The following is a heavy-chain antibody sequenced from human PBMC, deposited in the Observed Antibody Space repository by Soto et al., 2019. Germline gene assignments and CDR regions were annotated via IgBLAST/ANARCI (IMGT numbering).Heavy chain of an antibody. D-gene: IGHD1-7*01. CDR1: GFTFSDYD. V-gene: IGHV3-11*05. J-gene: IGHJ4*02. CDR3: ARVTGTYQFDY. CDR2: ITSSSSYT. Sequence: GGSLRLSCAASGFTFSDYDMSWIRQAPGKGLEWVSYITSSSSYTNYADSVKGRFTISRDNARNSLYLQMISLRAEDTAVYYCARVTGTYQFDYWGQGTLVTVSS.